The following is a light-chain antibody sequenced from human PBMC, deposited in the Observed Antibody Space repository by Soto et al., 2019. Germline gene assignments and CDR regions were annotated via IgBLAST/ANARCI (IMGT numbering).Light chain of an antibody. Sequence: DIQMTQSPSTVPAFVGDRVTITCRATQSINNWLAWYQQKPGQAPKLLIYDASSLESGVPPRFSGRGSATEFTLTIDGLHPDDFATYYCLQFDSPPWTFGQGTKIEFK. V-gene: IGKV1-5*01. CDR2: DAS. CDR3: LQFDSPPWT. J-gene: IGKJ1*01. CDR1: QSINNW.